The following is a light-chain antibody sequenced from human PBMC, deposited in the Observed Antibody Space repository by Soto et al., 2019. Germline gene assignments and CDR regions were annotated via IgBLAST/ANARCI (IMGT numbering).Light chain of an antibody. V-gene: IGLV1-44*01. Sequence: QPVLTQPPSASGTPGQRVTLSCSGSSSNIGSYTVNWFQQLPGTAPKLLIYRNNQRPSGVPDRFSGSKSGTSASLAISGLQSEDEADYYCAVWDDSLNGYVFGTGTKLTVL. CDR2: RNN. CDR3: AVWDDSLNGYV. J-gene: IGLJ1*01. CDR1: SSNIGSYT.